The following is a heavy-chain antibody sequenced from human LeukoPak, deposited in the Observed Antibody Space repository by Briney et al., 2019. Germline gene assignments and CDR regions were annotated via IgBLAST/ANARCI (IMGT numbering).Heavy chain of an antibody. V-gene: IGHV4-4*02. CDR2: IYHSGST. CDR1: GGSISSSNW. CDR3: ARGLAAHHWYFDL. J-gene: IGHJ2*01. D-gene: IGHD6-6*01. Sequence: SETLSLTCAVSGGSISSSNWWSWVRQPPGKGLEWIGEIYHSGSTNYNPSLKSRVTISVDKSKNRFSLKLSSVTAADTAVYYCARGLAAHHWYFDLWGRGTLVTVSS.